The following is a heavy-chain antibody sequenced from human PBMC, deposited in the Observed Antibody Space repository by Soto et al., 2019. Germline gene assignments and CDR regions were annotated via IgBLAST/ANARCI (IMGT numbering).Heavy chain of an antibody. CDR1: GFTFSSYW. CDR3: TRDAYYDFWSGYSAYYYYYYMDV. J-gene: IGHJ6*03. V-gene: IGHV3-74*01. CDR2: INGDGSST. Sequence: GGSLRLSCAASGFTFSSYWMHWVRQAPGKGLVWVSRINGDGSSTTHADSVRGRFTISRDNTKNTLYLQMNSLRAEDTAVYYCTRDAYYDFWSGYSAYYYYYYMDVWGKGTTVTVSS. D-gene: IGHD3-3*01.